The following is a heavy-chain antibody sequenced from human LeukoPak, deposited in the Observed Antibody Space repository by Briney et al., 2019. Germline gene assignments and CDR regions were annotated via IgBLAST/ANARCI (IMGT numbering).Heavy chain of an antibody. V-gene: IGHV4-31*03. CDR2: IYYSGNV. CDR1: GDSVSSGAY. J-gene: IGHJ4*02. Sequence: PSETLSLTCTISGDSVSSGAYWSRIRQYPGKGLEWIGYIYYSGNVHYNPSLKSRVVISEDRSNNHFSLRLSSVTAADTAVYYCARGAYVEMGTIDGHFDYWGQGTLVTVSP. CDR3: ARGAYVEMGTIDGHFDY. D-gene: IGHD5-24*01.